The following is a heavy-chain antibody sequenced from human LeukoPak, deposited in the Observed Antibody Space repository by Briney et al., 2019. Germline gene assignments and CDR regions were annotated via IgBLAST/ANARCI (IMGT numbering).Heavy chain of an antibody. V-gene: IGHV4-39*01. J-gene: IGHJ4*02. CDR1: GGSISSSSYY. Sequence: SETLSLTCTVSGGSISSSSYYWGWIRQPPGKGLEWIGSIYYSGSTYYNPSLKSRVTISVDTSKNQFSLKLSSVTAADTAVYYCARHARNLRFLEWLLPFDYWGQGTLVTVSS. D-gene: IGHD3-3*01. CDR3: ARHARNLRFLEWLLPFDY. CDR2: IYYSGST.